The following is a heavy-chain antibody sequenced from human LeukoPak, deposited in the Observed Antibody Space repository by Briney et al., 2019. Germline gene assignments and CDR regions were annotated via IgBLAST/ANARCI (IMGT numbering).Heavy chain of an antibody. CDR1: GGSISSSSYY. D-gene: IGHD1-26*01. J-gene: IGHJ1*01. Sequence: TSETLSLTCTVSGGSISSSSYYWGWIRQPPGKGLEWIGSIYYSGSTHYNPSLKSRVTISVDTSKNQFSLKLRSVTAADTAVYYCARQRVGAAQDFQHWGQGTLVTVSS. CDR2: IYYSGST. CDR3: ARQRVGAAQDFQH. V-gene: IGHV4-39*01.